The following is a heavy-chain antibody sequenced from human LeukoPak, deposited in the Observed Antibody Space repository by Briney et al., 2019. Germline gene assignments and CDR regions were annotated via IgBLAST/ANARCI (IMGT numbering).Heavy chain of an antibody. J-gene: IGHJ6*02. CDR2: IYYSGST. CDR1: GGSISSYY. CDR3: ARSAIPGIAKTTALPYYYYGMDV. V-gene: IGHV4-59*08. D-gene: IGHD6-13*01. Sequence: SETLSLTCTVSGGSISSYYWSWIRQPPGKGLEWIGYIYYSGSTNYNPSLKSRVTISVDTSKNQFSLKLSSVTAADTAVYYCARSAIPGIAKTTALPYYYYGMDVWGQGTTVTVSS.